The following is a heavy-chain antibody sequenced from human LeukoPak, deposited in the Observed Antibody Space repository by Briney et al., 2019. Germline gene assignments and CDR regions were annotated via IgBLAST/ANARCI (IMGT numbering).Heavy chain of an antibody. Sequence: PGGSLRLSCTVSGFTVSSNSMSWVRQAPGKGLEWVSFIYSAGSIYYSDSVKGRFTISRDNARNSLYLQMNNLRVEDTAVYYCARGYTNYGYVFDIWGQGTMVTVSS. V-gene: IGHV3-53*01. D-gene: IGHD4-11*01. CDR1: GFTVSSNS. CDR2: IYSAGSI. CDR3: ARGYTNYGYVFDI. J-gene: IGHJ3*02.